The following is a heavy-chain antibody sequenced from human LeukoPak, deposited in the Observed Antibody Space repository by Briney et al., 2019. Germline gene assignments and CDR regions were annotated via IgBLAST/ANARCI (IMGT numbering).Heavy chain of an antibody. J-gene: IGHJ6*02. CDR2: IIPIFGTA. D-gene: IGHD3-10*01. V-gene: IGHV1-69*13. CDR1: GGTFSSYA. CDR3: ARADYYGSGSYGFYYYYGMDV. Sequence: ASVKVSCKASGGTFSSYAISWVRQAPGQGLEWMGGIIPIFGTANYAQKFQGRVTITADESTSTAYMELSSLRSEDTAVYYCARADYYGSGSYGFYYYYGMDVWGQGTTVTVSS.